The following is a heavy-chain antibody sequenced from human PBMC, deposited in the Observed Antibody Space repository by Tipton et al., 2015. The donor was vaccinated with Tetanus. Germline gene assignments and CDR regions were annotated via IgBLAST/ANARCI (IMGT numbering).Heavy chain of an antibody. CDR2: IYYSGST. D-gene: IGHD2-21*01. J-gene: IGHJ4*02. Sequence: TLSLTCTVSGDSLSNGDYYWSWIRQPPGKGLESIGYIYYSGSTYYNPSLKSRVTISVDTSKNQFSLKLTSVTAADTAVYYCARSNFAYSKKGAFDYWGQGTLVTVSS. V-gene: IGHV4-30-4*01. CDR1: GDSLSNGDYY. CDR3: ARSNFAYSKKGAFDY.